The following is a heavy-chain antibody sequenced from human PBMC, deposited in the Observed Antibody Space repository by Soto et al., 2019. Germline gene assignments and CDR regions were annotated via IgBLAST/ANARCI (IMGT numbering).Heavy chain of an antibody. V-gene: IGHV1-18*01. CDR2: ISAYNGNT. D-gene: IGHD3-10*01. J-gene: IGHJ6*02. CDR3: ASDDSYGSGSYYNVGYYYYGMDV. CDR1: GYTFTSYG. Sequence: ASVKVSCKASGYTFTSYGISWVRQAPGQGLEWMGWISAYNGNTNYAQKLQGRVTMTTDTSTSTAYMELRSLRSDDTAVYYCASDDSYGSGSYYNVGYYYYGMDVWGQGTTVTVSS.